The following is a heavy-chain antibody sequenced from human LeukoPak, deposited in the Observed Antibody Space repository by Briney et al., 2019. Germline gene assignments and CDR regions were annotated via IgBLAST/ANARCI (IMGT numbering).Heavy chain of an antibody. CDR3: SRRVAGYFYYMAV. J-gene: IGHJ6*03. V-gene: IGHV4-4*09. CDR1: GGSISSYY. Sequence: SETLSLTCTVSGGSISSYYWSWIRQPPGKGLEWIGYIHTSGNTNYNPSLKSRVTISVDTSKNQFSLTVSSVTAADTAVYYFSRRVAGYFYYMAVWGKGTTVTVSS. CDR2: IHTSGNT. D-gene: IGHD6-13*01.